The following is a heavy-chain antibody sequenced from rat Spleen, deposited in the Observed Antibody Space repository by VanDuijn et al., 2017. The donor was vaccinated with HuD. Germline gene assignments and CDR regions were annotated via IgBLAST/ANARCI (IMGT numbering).Heavy chain of an antibody. CDR2: ISYDGATT. D-gene: IGHD5-1*01. CDR1: GFTFSNYG. Sequence: EVQLVESGGGLVQPGRSLKLSCAASGFTFSNYGMAWVRQAPTKGLEWVATISYDGATTSYRDSVKGRFTVSRDNAESTLYLQMDSLRSEDTATYYCASLTGSRDYFDYWGQGVMVTVSS. CDR3: ASLTGSRDYFDY. J-gene: IGHJ2*01. V-gene: IGHV5-29*01.